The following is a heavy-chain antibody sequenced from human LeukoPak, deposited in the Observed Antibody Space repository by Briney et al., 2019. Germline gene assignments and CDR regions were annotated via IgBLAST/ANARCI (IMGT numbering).Heavy chain of an antibody. CDR2: INPNSGGT. CDR1: GYTFTRYY. J-gene: IGHJ3*02. Sequence: PSASVKVSCKASGYTFTRYYMHWVRQAPGQGLEGMGRINPNSGGTNYAQKVQGRGTMTRDTSISTAYLDATRLRCYGTAGYYCARSGRQPKTIVDTWGPGTPVT. V-gene: IGHV1-2*06. CDR3: ARSGRQPKTIVDT. D-gene: IGHD4/OR15-4a*01.